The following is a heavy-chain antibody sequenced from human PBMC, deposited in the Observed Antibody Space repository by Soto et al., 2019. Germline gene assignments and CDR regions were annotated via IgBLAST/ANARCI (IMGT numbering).Heavy chain of an antibody. CDR1: GGSISSGGYY. D-gene: IGHD3-16*01. CDR2: IYYSGST. Sequence: QVQLQESGPGLVKPSQTLSLTCTVSGGSISSGGYYWSWIRQHPGKGLEWIGSIYYSGSTYYNPSPKTLVTIPVHTSKNQFSLKLSSVTAADTPVYYCARRVLRWGQGTLVTVSS. V-gene: IGHV4-31*01. J-gene: IGHJ4*02. CDR3: ARRVLR.